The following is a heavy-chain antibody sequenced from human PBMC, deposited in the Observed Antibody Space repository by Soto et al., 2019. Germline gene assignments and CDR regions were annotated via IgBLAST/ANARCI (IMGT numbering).Heavy chain of an antibody. CDR2: INHSGST. D-gene: IGHD4-17*01. J-gene: IGHJ5*02. CDR1: GGSFSGYY. Sequence: PSETLSLTCAVYGGSFSGYYWSWIRQPPGKGLEWIGEINHSGSTNYNPSLKSRVTISVDTSKNQFSLKLSSVTAADTAVYYCATTVTSVNLFDPWGQGTLVTVSA. V-gene: IGHV4-34*01. CDR3: ATTVTSVNLFDP.